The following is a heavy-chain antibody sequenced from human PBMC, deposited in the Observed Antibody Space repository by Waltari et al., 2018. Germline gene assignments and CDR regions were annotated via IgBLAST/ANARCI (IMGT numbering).Heavy chain of an antibody. CDR1: GYSFTSYW. V-gene: IGHV5-51*01. Sequence: EVQLVQSGAEVKKPGESLKISCKGYGYSFTSYWSGGVRQMPGKGLEWMGIIYPGDSDTRYSPSFQGQVTISADKSISTAYLQWSSLKASDTAMYYCARHSGPDSSSWVQNWFDPWGQGTLVTVSS. D-gene: IGHD6-13*01. J-gene: IGHJ5*02. CDR2: IYPGDSDT. CDR3: ARHSGPDSSSWVQNWFDP.